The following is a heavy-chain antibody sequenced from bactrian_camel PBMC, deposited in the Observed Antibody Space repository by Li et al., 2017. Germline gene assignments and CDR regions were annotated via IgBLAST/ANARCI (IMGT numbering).Heavy chain of an antibody. CDR3: AVDGYSGGYMYAIGH. CDR2: IKDDGEEA. D-gene: IGHD2*01. Sequence: VQLVESGGGLVQTGGSLRLSCAASGFTFSSYAMSWVRQVTGKGLEWVAHIKDDGEEAWLADSVKGRFTIARDNAKNMLYLQLNSPKTEDTGMYYCAVDGYSGGYMYAIGHWGQGTQVTVS. V-gene: IGHV3S42*01. J-gene: IGHJ6*01. CDR1: GFTFSSYA.